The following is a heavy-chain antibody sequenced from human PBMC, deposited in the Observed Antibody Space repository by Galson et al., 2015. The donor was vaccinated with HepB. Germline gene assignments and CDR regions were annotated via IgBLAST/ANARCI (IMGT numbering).Heavy chain of an antibody. V-gene: IGHV3-11*06. CDR3: ARVADSHYGDHTHFDS. J-gene: IGHJ4*02. CDR2: ISRNTGTDT. Sequence: SLRLSCAASGFTFRDYYMSWIRQTPGKGLEWLSYISRNTGTDTNYADSVKGRLTISRDNAENSPYLQMSSLRVADTAVYYCARVADSHYGDHTHFDSWGQGTLVTVSS. D-gene: IGHD4-17*01. CDR1: GFTFRDYY.